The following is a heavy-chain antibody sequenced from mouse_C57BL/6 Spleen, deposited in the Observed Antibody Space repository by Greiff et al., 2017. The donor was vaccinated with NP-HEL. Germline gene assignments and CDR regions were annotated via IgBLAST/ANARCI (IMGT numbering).Heavy chain of an antibody. J-gene: IGHJ2*01. V-gene: IGHV5-4*01. D-gene: IGHD1-1*01. CDR3: ARESDTVVDY. CDR2: ISDGGSYT. Sequence: DVQLVESGGGLVKPGGSLKLSCAASGFTFSSYAMSWVRQTPEKRLEWVATISDGGSYTYYPDNVKGRFTISRDNAKNNLYLQMSHLKSEDTAMYYCARESDTVVDYWGQGTTLTVSS. CDR1: GFTFSSYA.